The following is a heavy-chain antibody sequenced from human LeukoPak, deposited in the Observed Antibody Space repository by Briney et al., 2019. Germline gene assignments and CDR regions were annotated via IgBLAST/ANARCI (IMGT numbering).Heavy chain of an antibody. CDR1: GFTFTTYA. CDR3: AKADRLLARYYFDY. Sequence: GGSLRLSCAASGFTFTTYAINWVRQAPGKGLEWVSGISGSGGSTFYSDSVKGRFTISRDNSKNTLYLQINSLRAEDTAIYYCAKADRLLARYYFDYWGQGTLVTVSS. V-gene: IGHV3-23*01. J-gene: IGHJ4*02. CDR2: ISGSGGST. D-gene: IGHD3-3*02.